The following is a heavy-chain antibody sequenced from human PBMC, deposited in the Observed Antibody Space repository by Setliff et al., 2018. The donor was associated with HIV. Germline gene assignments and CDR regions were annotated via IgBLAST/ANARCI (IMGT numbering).Heavy chain of an antibody. J-gene: IGHJ6*03. CDR3: ASLDGSESPYIYYYYMDV. V-gene: IGHV4-39*01. Sequence: PSETLSLTCTVSGGSISTSRYYWGWIRQPPGKGLEWIGSINYRGNTYYNPSLKNRAAISVDTSKNQISLKLSSVTAADTAVYYCASLDGSESPYIYYYYMDVWGKGTAVTVSS. CDR1: GGSISTSRYY. CDR2: INYRGNT. D-gene: IGHD3-10*01.